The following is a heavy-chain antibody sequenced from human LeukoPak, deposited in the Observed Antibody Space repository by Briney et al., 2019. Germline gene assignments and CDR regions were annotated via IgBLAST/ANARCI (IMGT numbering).Heavy chain of an antibody. D-gene: IGHD3-10*01. CDR1: GFNFSTYN. CDR2: IQQDGIKK. Sequence: GGSLRLSCAASGFNFSTYNVSWVRQAPGKGLEWVANIQQDGIKKYYVDSVEGRFTISRENAKNSLFLQMSSLRADDTAVYYCGRELDGSVDYWGQGTLVTVSS. J-gene: IGHJ4*02. V-gene: IGHV3-7*01. CDR3: GRELDGSVDY.